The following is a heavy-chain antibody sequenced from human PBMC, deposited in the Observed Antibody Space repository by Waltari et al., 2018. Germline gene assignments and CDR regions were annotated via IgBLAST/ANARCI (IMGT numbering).Heavy chain of an antibody. CDR3: ARGPYGSGTRVAFDI. D-gene: IGHD3-10*01. V-gene: IGHV1-2*04. Sequence: QVQLVQSGAEVKKPGASVKVSCKASGYTFTGYYMHWVRQAPGQGLEWMGWINPNSGGTNYAQKFQGWVTMTRDTSISTAYMELSRLRSDDTAVYYCARGPYGSGTRVAFDIWGQGTMVTVSS. J-gene: IGHJ3*02. CDR1: GYTFTGYY. CDR2: INPNSGGT.